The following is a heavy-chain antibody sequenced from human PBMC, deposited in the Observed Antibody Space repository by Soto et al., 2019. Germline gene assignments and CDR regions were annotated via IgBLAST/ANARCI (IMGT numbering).Heavy chain of an antibody. Sequence: SETLSLTCTVSGGSISSGDYSWSWIRQPPGKGLEWIGYIYYSGSTYYNPSLKSRVTISVDTSKNQFSLKLSSVTAADTAVYYCARRGLLGYSYGLDYWGQGTLVTVSS. J-gene: IGHJ4*02. D-gene: IGHD5-18*01. CDR1: GGSISSGDYS. V-gene: IGHV4-30-4*01. CDR3: ARRGLLGYSYGLDY. CDR2: IYYSGST.